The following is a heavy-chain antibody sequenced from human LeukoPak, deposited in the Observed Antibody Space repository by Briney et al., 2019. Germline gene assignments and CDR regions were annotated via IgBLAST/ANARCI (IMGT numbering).Heavy chain of an antibody. J-gene: IGHJ3*02. D-gene: IGHD2-15*01. CDR3: ARDLISGGMRAFDI. CDR1: GFTVSSNY. Sequence: RTGGSLRLSCAASGFTVSSNYMSWVRQAPGKGLEWVSVIYSGGSTYYADSVKGRFTISRDNSKNTLYLKMNSLRAEDTAVYYCARDLISGGMRAFDIWGQGTMVTVSS. CDR2: IYSGGST. V-gene: IGHV3-53*01.